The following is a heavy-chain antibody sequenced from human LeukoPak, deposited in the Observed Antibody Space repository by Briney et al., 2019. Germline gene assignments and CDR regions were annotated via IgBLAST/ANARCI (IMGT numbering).Heavy chain of an antibody. J-gene: IGHJ4*02. V-gene: IGHV3-48*01. CDR3: AKDDRVREVDPHFDY. D-gene: IGHD2-2*01. CDR2: ISRSSSTI. Sequence: GGSLRLSCAASGFTVSSSYMSWVRQAPGKGLEWVSYISRSSSTIYYADSVKGRFTISRDNAKNSLYLQMSSLRAEDTALYYCAKDDRVREVDPHFDYWGQGTLVTVSS. CDR1: GFTVSSSY.